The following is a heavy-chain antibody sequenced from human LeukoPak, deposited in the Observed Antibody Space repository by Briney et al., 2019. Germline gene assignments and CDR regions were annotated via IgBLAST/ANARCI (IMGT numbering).Heavy chain of an antibody. D-gene: IGHD3-16*02. CDR1: GGSISSRSYY. J-gene: IGHJ4*02. CDR3: ASGDYLWGSYLGY. CDR2: IYYSGST. Sequence: SETLSLTCTVSGGSISSRSYYWGWLRQSPGKGLEWIGSIYYSGSTNYNPSLKSRVTISVDTSNNQFSLKLSSLTAAGTAVYYCASGDYLWGSYLGYWGQGTLVTVSS. V-gene: IGHV4-39*01.